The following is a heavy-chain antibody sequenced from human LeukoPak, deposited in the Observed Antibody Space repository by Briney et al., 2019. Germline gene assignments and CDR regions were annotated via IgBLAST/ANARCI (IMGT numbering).Heavy chain of an antibody. CDR3: ARPSCSSASCYAKSFDY. V-gene: IGHV3-21*01. J-gene: IGHJ4*02. CDR2: ISTSSSYI. CDR1: GFTFSSYT. D-gene: IGHD2-2*01. Sequence: PGGSLRLSCAASGFTFSSYTMNWVRQAPGKGLEWVSSISTSSSYIHYADSVKGRFTISRDNAKNSLYLQMNSLRTEDTAVYYCARPSCSSASCYAKSFDYWGQGTLVTVSS.